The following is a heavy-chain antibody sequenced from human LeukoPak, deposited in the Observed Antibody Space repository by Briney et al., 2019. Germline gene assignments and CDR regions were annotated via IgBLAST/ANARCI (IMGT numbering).Heavy chain of an antibody. Sequence: GGSLRLSCAAFGFTVSTNYMSWARQAPGELLEWVSVVYSGGSTHYADSVKGRFTISRDNSKNTLYLQMNRLRGEDTAVYYCARGYLREPFDSWGQGTLVIVSS. D-gene: IGHD1-14*01. J-gene: IGHJ4*02. CDR1: GFTVSTNY. CDR3: ARGYLREPFDS. V-gene: IGHV3-53*01. CDR2: VYSGGST.